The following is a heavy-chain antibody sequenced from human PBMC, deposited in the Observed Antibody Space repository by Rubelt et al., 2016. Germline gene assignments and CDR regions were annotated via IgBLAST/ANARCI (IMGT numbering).Heavy chain of an antibody. J-gene: IGHJ5*02. CDR2: IHSDGSST. V-gene: IGHV3-74*01. D-gene: IGHD3-3*01. Sequence: EVQLVESGGGLIQSGGSLRLSCAASGFTFSSYAMHWVRQAPGKGLVWVSRIHSDGSSTTYADSVKGRFTISRDNAKNTLFLQMTSMRADDTAVYYCVRDWGELRFLTWGQGTLVTVSS. CDR3: VRDWGELRFLT. CDR1: GFTFSSYA.